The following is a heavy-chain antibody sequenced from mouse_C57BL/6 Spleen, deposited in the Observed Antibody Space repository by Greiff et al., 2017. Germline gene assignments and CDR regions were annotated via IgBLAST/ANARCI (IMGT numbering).Heavy chain of an antibody. CDR1: GYSITSGYY. J-gene: IGHJ4*01. CDR2: ISYDGSN. D-gene: IGHD2-2*01. Sequence: EVKLQQSGPGLVKPSQSLSLTCSVTGYSITSGYYWNWIRQFPGNKLEWMGYISYDGSNNYNPSLKNRISITRDPSKNQFFLKLNSVTTEDTATYYCARVDGYEYYAMDYWGQGTSVTVSS. V-gene: IGHV3-6*01. CDR3: ARVDGYEYYAMDY.